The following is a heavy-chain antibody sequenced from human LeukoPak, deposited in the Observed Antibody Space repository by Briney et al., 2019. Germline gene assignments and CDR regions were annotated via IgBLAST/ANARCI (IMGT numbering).Heavy chain of an antibody. CDR2: ISGSGGST. V-gene: IGHV3-23*01. D-gene: IGHD3-9*01. Sequence: GGSLRLSCAASGFTFSNYAMSWVRQAPGKGLEWVSAISGSGGSTYYADSVKGRFTISRDNSKNTLYLQMNSLTAEDTAVYYCAKDHFGYDIFIPRYYFEYWGQGTLVTVSS. CDR1: GFTFSNYA. CDR3: AKDHFGYDIFIPRYYFEY. J-gene: IGHJ4*02.